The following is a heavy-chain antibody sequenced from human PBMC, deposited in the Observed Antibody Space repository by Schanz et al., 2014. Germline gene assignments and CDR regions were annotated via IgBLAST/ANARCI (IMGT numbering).Heavy chain of an antibody. CDR2: INGYNAHT. Sequence: QVQLVQSGAEVKKTGASVKVSCKASGYKFTNYGINWVRQAPGQGLEWMGWINGYNAHTNYAQKFQGRVTMTTDTSTSTVYMELRSLRSDDTAVYYCARYGFRKFGVVYGLAVWGQGTTVTVS. J-gene: IGHJ6*02. V-gene: IGHV1-18*01. D-gene: IGHD3-3*01. CDR1: GYKFTNYG. CDR3: ARYGFRKFGVVYGLAV.